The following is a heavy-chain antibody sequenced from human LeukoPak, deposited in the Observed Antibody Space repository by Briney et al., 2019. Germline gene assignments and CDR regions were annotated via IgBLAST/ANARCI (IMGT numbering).Heavy chain of an antibody. CDR2: TYYRSKWYI. D-gene: IGHD3-16*01. V-gene: IGHV6-1*01. CDR3: TKGSFQGGFDY. CDR1: GDSVSSDRAA. J-gene: IGHJ4*02. Sequence: SQTLSLTCAISGDSVSSDRAAWHWIRQSPSRGLEWLGTTYYRSKWYIDYAVSVKSRMTINPDTSKNQFSLQLNSMTPEDTAVYYCTKGSFQGGFDYWGQGNPVTVSS.